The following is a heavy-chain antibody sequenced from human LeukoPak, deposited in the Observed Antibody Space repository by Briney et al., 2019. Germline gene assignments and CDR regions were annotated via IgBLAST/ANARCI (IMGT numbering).Heavy chain of an antibody. CDR2: IYYSGST. Sequence: PSETLSLTCTVSGGSISSSSYYWGWIRQPPGKGLEWIGGIYYSGSTYYNPSLKSRVTISVDTSKNQFSLKLSSVTAADTAVYYCARHLGMVRGTNLDYWGQGTLVTVSS. CDR3: ARHLGMVRGTNLDY. J-gene: IGHJ4*02. D-gene: IGHD3-10*01. CDR1: GGSISSSSYY. V-gene: IGHV4-39*01.